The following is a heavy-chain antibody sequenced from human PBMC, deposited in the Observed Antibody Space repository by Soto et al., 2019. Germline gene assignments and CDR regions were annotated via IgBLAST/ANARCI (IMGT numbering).Heavy chain of an antibody. CDR2: IYYSGST. J-gene: IGHJ5*02. Sequence: PSETLSLTCSVSVSAGSISSSSFHWDWIRQAPGKGLEWIGSIYYSGSTYYNPSLESRVTISADTSKNQFSLKLRSLRSDDTAVYYCARDLASIAVAHNWFDPWGQGTLVTVSS. D-gene: IGHD6-19*01. V-gene: IGHV4-39*02. CDR1: AGSISSSSFH. CDR3: ARDLASIAVAHNWFDP.